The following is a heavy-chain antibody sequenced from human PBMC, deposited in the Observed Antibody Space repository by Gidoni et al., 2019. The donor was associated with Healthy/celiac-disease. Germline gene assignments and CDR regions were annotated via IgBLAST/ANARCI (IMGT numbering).Heavy chain of an antibody. Sequence: QLQLQESGAGLVKPSQTLYLTCAVSGGSISSGGYSWSWIRQPPGKGLEWIGYIYHRGSTYYNPSLKSRFTISVDRSKNQFSLKLSSVTAADTAVYYCARGSFGGHLDGSGPSPFDYWGQGTLVTVSS. CDR1: GGSISSGGYS. V-gene: IGHV4-30-2*01. CDR3: ARGSFGGHLDGSGPSPFDY. CDR2: IYHRGST. J-gene: IGHJ4*02. D-gene: IGHD3-10*01.